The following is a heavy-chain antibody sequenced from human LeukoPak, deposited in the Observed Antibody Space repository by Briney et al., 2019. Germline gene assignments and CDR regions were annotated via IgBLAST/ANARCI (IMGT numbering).Heavy chain of an antibody. D-gene: IGHD3-3*01. V-gene: IGHV3-66*01. J-gene: IGHJ4*02. CDR3: ARTPRFLEWLLFDY. CDR1: GFTVSSNY. CDR2: IYSGGST. Sequence: GSLRLSCAASGFTVSSNYMSWVRQAPGKGLEWVSVIYSGGSTYYADSVKGRFTISRDNSKNTLYLQMNSLRAEDTAVYYCARTPRFLEWLLFDYWGQGTLVTVSS.